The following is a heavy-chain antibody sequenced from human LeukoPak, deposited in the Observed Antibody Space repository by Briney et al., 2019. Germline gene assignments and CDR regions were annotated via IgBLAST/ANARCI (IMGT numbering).Heavy chain of an antibody. J-gene: IGHJ4*02. CDR2: IKPDGSDN. Sequence: GGSLRLSCAASRFTFTGYGMTGARKAPGKGREGVPFIKPDGSDNYYADSVKGRFTISRDNAKNSLYLQMNSLGAEDTAVYYCARPPYPGATLFYFDSWGQGTLVTVSS. CDR1: RFTFTGYG. D-gene: IGHD2/OR15-2a*01. V-gene: IGHV3-7*01. CDR3: ARPPYPGATLFYFDS.